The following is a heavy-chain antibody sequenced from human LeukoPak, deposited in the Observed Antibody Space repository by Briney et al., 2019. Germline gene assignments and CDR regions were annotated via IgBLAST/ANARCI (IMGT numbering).Heavy chain of an antibody. D-gene: IGHD1-14*01. V-gene: IGHV3-33*01. Sequence: GGSLRLSCAASGFSLSNYGMHWVRQAPGKGLEWVAALLYDGNTKHYADSVKGRFTIPRDISKNTFYLQMNSLTAEDTAVYYCARDHRPEIQYYYMDVWGKGTTVAVSS. J-gene: IGHJ6*03. CDR2: LLYDGNTK. CDR1: GFSLSNYG. CDR3: ARDHRPEIQYYYMDV.